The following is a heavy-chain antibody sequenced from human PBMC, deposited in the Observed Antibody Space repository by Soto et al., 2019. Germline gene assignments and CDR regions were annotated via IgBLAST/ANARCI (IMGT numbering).Heavy chain of an antibody. CDR1: GYSFISHY. V-gene: IGHV1-46*01. J-gene: IGHJ4*02. CDR2: INPSGGSA. CDR3: ARDYLSSKLSLSYFDF. Sequence: QVQLVQSGAEVTRPGASVKVSCKASGYSFISHYIHWVLQAPGQGLEWMGFINPSGGSATLAQKFQGRVTMTRDTSTTSVYMELSSLRSEDAAVYYCARDYLSSKLSLSYFDFWGQGPLVTVSS. D-gene: IGHD2-2*01.